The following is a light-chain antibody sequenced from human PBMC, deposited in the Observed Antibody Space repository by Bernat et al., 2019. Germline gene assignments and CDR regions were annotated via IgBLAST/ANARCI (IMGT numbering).Light chain of an antibody. Sequence: IVMTQSPPSLSVSPGESATLSCRATQNINTGLAWYHHRPVQAPRLLISAASTRATGIPDRFSGSGSGTEFTLTINSLQSEDFGIYYCQQYNAWPLTFGQGTKLE. CDR2: AAS. J-gene: IGKJ2*01. V-gene: IGKV3-15*01. CDR1: QNINTG. CDR3: QQYNAWPLT.